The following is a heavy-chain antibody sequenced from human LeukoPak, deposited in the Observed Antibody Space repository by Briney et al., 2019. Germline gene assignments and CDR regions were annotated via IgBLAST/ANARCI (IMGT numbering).Heavy chain of an antibody. J-gene: IGHJ4*02. CDR2: ISAYNGNT. CDR1: GYTFTSYG. V-gene: IGHV1-18*01. D-gene: IGHD3-10*01. Sequence: GASVKVSCKASGYTFTSYGISWVRQAPGQGLEWMGWISAYNGNTNYAQKLQGRVTMTTDTSTSTAYMELRSLRSDDTAVYYCARDKGYYGSGSYCDYWGQGTLVTVSS. CDR3: ARDKGYYGSGSYCDY.